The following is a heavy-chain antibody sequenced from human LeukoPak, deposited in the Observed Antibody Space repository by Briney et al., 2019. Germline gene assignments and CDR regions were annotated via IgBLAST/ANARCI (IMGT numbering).Heavy chain of an antibody. CDR2: ISGAGGST. J-gene: IGHJ3*02. D-gene: IGHD1-1*01. V-gene: IGHV3-43*02. Sequence: PGGSLRLSCAASGLTFDHYVMHWVRHAPGKGLEWVSLISGAGGSTYYADSVKGRLTISRDNSKNSLYLQMNSLTTEDTALYFCAKGTTMYAFDIWGQGTMVTVSS. CDR1: GLTFDHYV. CDR3: AKGTTMYAFDI.